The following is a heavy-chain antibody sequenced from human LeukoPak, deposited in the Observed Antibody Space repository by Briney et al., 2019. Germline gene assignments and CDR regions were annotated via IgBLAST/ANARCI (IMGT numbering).Heavy chain of an antibody. J-gene: IGHJ5*02. V-gene: IGHV3-11*01. Sequence: RGSLRLSCAASGFIFSDYYMTWIRQAPGKGVEWVSYISSSGGITYYADSVKGRFTISRDNAKNSLYLEMNSLRDDDTAVYFCARTGGAGSPSDTWGQGTLVTVSS. CDR2: ISSSGGIT. CDR1: GFIFSDYY. D-gene: IGHD3-10*01. CDR3: ARTGGAGSPSDT.